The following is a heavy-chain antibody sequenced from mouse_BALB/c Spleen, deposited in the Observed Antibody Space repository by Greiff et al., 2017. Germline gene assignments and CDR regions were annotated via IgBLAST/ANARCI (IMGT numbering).Heavy chain of an antibody. Sequence: VQLQQSGPELVKPGASVKISCKASGYTFTDYNMHWVKQSHGKSLEWIGYIYPYNGGTGYNQKFKSKATLTVYNSSSTAYMELRSLTSEDSAVYYCARIYYYGSSHFDYWGQGTTLTVSS. CDR1: GYTFTDYN. CDR3: ARIYYYGSSHFDY. J-gene: IGHJ2*01. V-gene: IGHV1S29*02. D-gene: IGHD1-1*01. CDR2: IYPYNGGT.